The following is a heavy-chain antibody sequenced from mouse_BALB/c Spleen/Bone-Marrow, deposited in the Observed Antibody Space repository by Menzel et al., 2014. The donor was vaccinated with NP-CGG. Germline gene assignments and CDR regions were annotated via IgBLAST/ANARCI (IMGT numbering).Heavy chain of an antibody. Sequence: VQLVESGAELARPGASVKLSCKASGYTFTSYWMQWVKQRPGQGLEWIGAIYPGDGDTRYTQKFKGKATLTADKSSSTAYMQLSSLTSEDSAVYYCARWGYGSSYVGYFDVWGAGTTVTVSS. CDR3: ARWGYGSSYVGYFDV. CDR2: IYPGDGDT. D-gene: IGHD1-1*01. J-gene: IGHJ1*01. V-gene: IGHV1-87*01. CDR1: GYTFTSYW.